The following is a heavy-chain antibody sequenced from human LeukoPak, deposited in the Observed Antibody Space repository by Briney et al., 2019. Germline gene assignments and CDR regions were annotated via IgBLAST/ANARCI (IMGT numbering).Heavy chain of an antibody. Sequence: GGSLRLSCAASGFAFNDYWMNWVRQVPGKGLMWVARINSDGTRTTYADPVKGRFTVSRDNAKNTLYLQMNSLRAEDTAVYYCARDRSRWSIAPDADVWGQGTLVTVSS. V-gene: IGHV3-74*01. D-gene: IGHD2-15*01. CDR1: GFAFNDYW. CDR3: ARDRSRWSIAPDADV. J-gene: IGHJ4*02. CDR2: INSDGTRT.